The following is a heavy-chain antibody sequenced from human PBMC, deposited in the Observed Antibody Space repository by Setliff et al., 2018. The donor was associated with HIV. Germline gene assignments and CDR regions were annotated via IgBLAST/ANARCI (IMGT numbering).Heavy chain of an antibody. CDR2: FIPILGKV. V-gene: IGHV1-69*10. Sequence: GASVKVSCKASGISFSSYPISWVRQAPGQGLEWMGVFIPILGKVHYAQKFQGRVTITADESTSTAYMGLSSLKSEDTAVYYCARGGVRGTEYVYLDFWGQGTLVTVSS. D-gene: IGHD3-10*01. J-gene: IGHJ4*02. CDR1: GISFSSYP. CDR3: ARGGVRGTEYVYLDF.